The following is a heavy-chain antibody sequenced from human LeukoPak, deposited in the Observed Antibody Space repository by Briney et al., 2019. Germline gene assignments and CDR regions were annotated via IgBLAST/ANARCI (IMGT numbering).Heavy chain of an antibody. J-gene: IGHJ4*02. CDR2: IKKTGSET. V-gene: IGHV3-7*01. D-gene: IGHD2-15*01. CDR3: AREDGYCSGGNCYSYFDS. Sequence: GGSLRLSCVASGFTVSDHYIDWVRQAPGKGLEWVAYIKKTGSETYYVDSVKGRFTITRDNTRNSLFLQMYSLRAEDTAVYFCAREDGYCSGGNCYSYFDSWGQGTLVTVSS. CDR1: GFTVSDHY.